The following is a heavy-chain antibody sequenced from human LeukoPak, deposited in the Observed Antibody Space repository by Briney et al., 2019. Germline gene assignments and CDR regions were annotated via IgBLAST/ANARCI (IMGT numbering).Heavy chain of an antibody. D-gene: IGHD3-10*01. J-gene: IGHJ4*02. CDR2: INHSGST. Sequence: SETLSLTCAVYGGSFSGYYWSWIRQPPGKGLEWIGEINHSGSTNYNPSLKSRVTISADTSKNQFSLKLSSVTAADTAVYYCARVGLMGRFDYWGQGTLVTVSS. V-gene: IGHV4-34*01. CDR3: ARVGLMGRFDY. CDR1: GGSFSGYY.